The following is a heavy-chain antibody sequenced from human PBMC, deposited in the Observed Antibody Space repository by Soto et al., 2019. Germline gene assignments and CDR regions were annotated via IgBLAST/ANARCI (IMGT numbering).Heavy chain of an antibody. Sequence: SETLSLTCTVSGGSISSGGYYWSWIRQHPGKGLEWIGYIYYSGTTYYNPSLKSRVTISVDTSKNQFSLKLSSVTAADTAVYYCARSDGPLGDYWGQGTLVTVSS. D-gene: IGHD4-17*01. CDR1: GGSISSGGYY. CDR2: IYYSGTT. CDR3: ARSDGPLGDY. V-gene: IGHV4-31*03. J-gene: IGHJ4*02.